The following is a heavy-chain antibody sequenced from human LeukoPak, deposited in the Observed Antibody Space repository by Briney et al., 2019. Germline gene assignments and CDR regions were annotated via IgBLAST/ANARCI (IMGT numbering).Heavy chain of an antibody. D-gene: IGHD2/OR15-2a*01. CDR2: ISGSGGST. J-gene: IGHJ4*02. V-gene: IGHV3-23*01. CDR3: AKGKGSSSSSIAW. Sequence: GGSLRLSCAASGFTFNTYAMSWVRQAPGKGLEWVSAISGSGGSTYYADSVKGRFTISRDNSKNTLYLQIHSLRGEDTAVYYCAKGKGSSSSSIAWWGQGTLVTVSS. CDR1: GFTFNTYA.